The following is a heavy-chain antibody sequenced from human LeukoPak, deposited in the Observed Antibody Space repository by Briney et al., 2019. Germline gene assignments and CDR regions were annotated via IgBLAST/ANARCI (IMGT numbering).Heavy chain of an antibody. CDR2: IWYDGSNK. V-gene: IGHV3-33*01. CDR3: ARDYYGSSGSTPFDP. Sequence: GGSLRLSCAASGFTFSSYGMHWVRQAPGKGLEWVAVIWYDGSNKYYADSVKGRFTISRDNSKNTLYLQMNSLRAEDTAVYYCARDYYGSSGSTPFDPWGQGTLVTVSS. CDR1: GFTFSSYG. D-gene: IGHD3-22*01. J-gene: IGHJ5*02.